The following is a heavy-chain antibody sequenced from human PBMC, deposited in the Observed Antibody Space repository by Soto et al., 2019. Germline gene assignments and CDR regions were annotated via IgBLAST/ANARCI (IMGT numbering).Heavy chain of an antibody. CDR1: GYSFTNYW. J-gene: IGHJ5*02. CDR3: ARQSDAYSSLMNH. D-gene: IGHD4-4*01. V-gene: IGHV5-51*01. Sequence: PGESLKISCKGSGYSFTNYWIGWVRQMPGKGLEWMGIFYPGDSDSRYSPSFQGQVTFSADKSISTAYLQWSSLKASDTAMYFCARQSDAYSSLMNHWGQGTLVTVSS. CDR2: FYPGDSDS.